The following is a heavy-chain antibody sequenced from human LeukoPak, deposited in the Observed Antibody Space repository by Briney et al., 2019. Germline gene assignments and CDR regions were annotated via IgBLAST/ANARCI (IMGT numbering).Heavy chain of an antibody. J-gene: IGHJ5*02. CDR2: ISYDGSDK. D-gene: IGHD3-3*01. CDR1: GFTFSSYA. CDR3: AKDPRSSDFWSGYYLNWFDP. V-gene: IGHV3-30*04. Sequence: GGSLRLSCAASGFTFSSYAMHWVRQAPGKGLEWVAVISYDGSDKYYADSVKGRFTISRDNSKNTLYLQMNSLRAEDTAVYYCAKDPRSSDFWSGYYLNWFDPWGQGTLVTVSS.